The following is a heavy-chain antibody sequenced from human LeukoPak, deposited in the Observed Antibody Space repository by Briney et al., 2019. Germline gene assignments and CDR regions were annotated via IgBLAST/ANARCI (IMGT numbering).Heavy chain of an antibody. D-gene: IGHD6-6*01. V-gene: IGHV4-38-2*02. CDR3: ASLRAARLSARDY. J-gene: IGHJ4*02. Sequence: SETLSLTCTVSGYSISGGYYWGWIRQPPGKGLEWIGEINHSGSTNYNPSLKSRVTISVDTSKNQFSLKLSSVTAADTAVYYCASLRAARLSARDYWGQGTLVTVSS. CDR1: GYSISGGYY. CDR2: INHSGST.